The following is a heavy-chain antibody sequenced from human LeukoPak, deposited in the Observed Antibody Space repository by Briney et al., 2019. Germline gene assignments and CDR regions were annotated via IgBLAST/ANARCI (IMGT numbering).Heavy chain of an antibody. J-gene: IGHJ3*02. Sequence: SETLSLTCTVSGGSISSGGYYWSRIRQPPGKGLEWIGYIYYSGSTYYNPSLKSRVTISVDTSKNQFSLKLSSVTAADTAVYYCAVTVAGPGLGPDAFDIWGQGTMVTVSS. CDR2: IYYSGST. CDR1: GGSISSGGYY. CDR3: AVTVAGPGLGPDAFDI. V-gene: IGHV4-31*03. D-gene: IGHD3/OR15-3a*01.